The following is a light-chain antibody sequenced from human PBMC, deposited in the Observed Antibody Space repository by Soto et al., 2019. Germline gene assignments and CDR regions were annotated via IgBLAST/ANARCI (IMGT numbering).Light chain of an antibody. V-gene: IGLV1-44*01. CDR2: SNN. CDR1: SSNIGSNT. CDR3: AAWDATMNGL. J-gene: IGLJ2*01. Sequence: QSVLTQPPSASGTPGQRVTISCSGSSSNIGSNTVNWYQQVPGTAPKLLIYSNNQRPSGVPDRFSGSKSGTSASLAISGLQSEDEADYYCAAWDATMNGLFGGGTKIIVL.